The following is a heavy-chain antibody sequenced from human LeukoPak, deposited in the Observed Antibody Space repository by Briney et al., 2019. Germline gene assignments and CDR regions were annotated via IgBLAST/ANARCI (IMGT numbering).Heavy chain of an antibody. J-gene: IGHJ3*02. CDR3: ARSDSGYSYGSKDGFDI. CDR2: IYTSGST. Sequence: PSETLSLTCTVSGGSISSYYWSWIRQPAGKGLEWIGRIYTSGSTNYNPSLKSRVTMSVDTSKNQFSLKLSSVTAADTAVYYCARSDSGYSYGSKDGFDIWGQGKMVTVSS. CDR1: GGSISSYY. D-gene: IGHD5-18*01. V-gene: IGHV4-4*07.